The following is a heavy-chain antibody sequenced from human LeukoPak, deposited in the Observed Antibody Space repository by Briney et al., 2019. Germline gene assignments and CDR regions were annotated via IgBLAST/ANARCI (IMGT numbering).Heavy chain of an antibody. CDR2: INPGRDST. D-gene: IGHD6-19*01. CDR1: GYTFSSYY. CDR3: ARDVGSGTYMFDF. J-gene: IGHJ4*02. V-gene: IGHV1-46*01. Sequence: GASVTVSCKASGYTFSSYYIHWVRQAPGQGLEWTGTINPGRDSTSYAQKFQGRVIMTRDTSTSTVDMDLSSLRSDDTAVYYCARDVGSGTYMFDFWGQGTLVTVSS.